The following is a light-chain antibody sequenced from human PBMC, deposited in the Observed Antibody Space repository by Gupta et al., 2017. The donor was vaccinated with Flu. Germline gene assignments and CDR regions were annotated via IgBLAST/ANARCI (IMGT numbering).Light chain of an antibody. V-gene: IGKV2-28*01. CDR2: LGS. CDR3: MQALQTPWT. Sequence: DIVMTQSPLSLPVTPGEPASISCRSSQRRLHSNGYNYLNWYLQKPGQSPQLLIYLGSNRASGVPDRFSRSGSGTDFTLKITRVEAEDVGVYYCMQALQTPWTFGQGTKVEIK. J-gene: IGKJ1*01. CDR1: QRRLHSNGYNY.